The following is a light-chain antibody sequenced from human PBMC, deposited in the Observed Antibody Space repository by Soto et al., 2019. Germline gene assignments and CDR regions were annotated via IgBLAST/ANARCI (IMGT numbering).Light chain of an antibody. Sequence: EIVLTQSPATLSLSPGERATLSCRASQSVSSYLAWYQQKPGQAPRLLIYGASARVPGIPARFSGSGSGTDFTLSITSLQSEDFAVYYCQQYGNWPPLTFGGGTKLEI. CDR2: GAS. CDR1: QSVSSY. V-gene: IGKV3-11*01. CDR3: QQYGNWPPLT. J-gene: IGKJ4*01.